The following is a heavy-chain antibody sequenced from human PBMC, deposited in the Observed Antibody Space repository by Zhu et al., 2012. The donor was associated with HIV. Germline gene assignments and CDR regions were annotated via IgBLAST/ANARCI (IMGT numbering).Heavy chain of an antibody. V-gene: IGHV4-39*07. D-gene: IGHD3-10*01. J-gene: IGHJ3*02. CDR2: IYYSGST. CDR1: GGSISSSSYY. Sequence: QVQLQESGPGLVKPSETLSLTCTVSGGSISSSSYYWGWIRQPPGKGLEWIGSIYYSGSTYYNPSLKSRVTISVDTSKNQFSLKLSSVTAADTAVYYCARGDLELWFGENAFDIWGQGTMVTVSS. CDR3: ARGDLELWFGENAFDI.